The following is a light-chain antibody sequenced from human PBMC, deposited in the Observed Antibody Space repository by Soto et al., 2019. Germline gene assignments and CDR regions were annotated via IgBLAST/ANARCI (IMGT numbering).Light chain of an antibody. CDR2: AAS. Sequence: DIVLTQSPGTLSLSPGERATLSCRASQSVAGSYLAWYQHQRGQAPRLLIYAASSRATGIPDRFSGTGSGTDFTLTISRLEHEDFALYYCQQYGSAPLTFGGGTKVEIK. CDR3: QQYGSAPLT. J-gene: IGKJ4*01. CDR1: QSVAGSY. V-gene: IGKV3-20*01.